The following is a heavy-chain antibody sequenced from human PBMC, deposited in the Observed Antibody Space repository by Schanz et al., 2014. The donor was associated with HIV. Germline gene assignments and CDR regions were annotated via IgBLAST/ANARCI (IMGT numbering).Heavy chain of an antibody. D-gene: IGHD6-6*01. V-gene: IGHV3-9*01. CDR2: IRWNSGSR. J-gene: IGHJ6*02. Sequence: EVQLGESGGGLVQPCRSLRLSCAASGFTFDDYAMHWVRPAPGKGLEWVSGIRWNSGSRGHADSVKGRFTISRDNAKNSLYLQMNSLGAEDTALYYCAKDILPRRYFYYGMDVWGQGTTVTVSS. CDR3: AKDILPRRYFYYGMDV. CDR1: GFTFDDYA.